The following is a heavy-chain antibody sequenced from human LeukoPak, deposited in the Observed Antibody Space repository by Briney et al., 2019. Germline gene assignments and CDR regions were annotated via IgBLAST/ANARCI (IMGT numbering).Heavy chain of an antibody. CDR2: INSNSGGT. J-gene: IGHJ4*02. CDR3: ARARPFGGYFDL. CDR1: GYTFTGYH. D-gene: IGHD4-23*01. V-gene: IGHV1-2*02. Sequence: ASVKVSCKASGYTFTGYHIHWVRQAPGQGLEWMGWINSNSGGTNYAQKFQGRVTMTRDTSINTAYMELSSLRSDDTAVYYCARARPFGGYFDLWGQGTLVTVSS.